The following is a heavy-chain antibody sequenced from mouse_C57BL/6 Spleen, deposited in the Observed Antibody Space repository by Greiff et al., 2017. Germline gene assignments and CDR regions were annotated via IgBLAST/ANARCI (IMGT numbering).Heavy chain of an antibody. Sequence: VQLQQPGAELVMPGASVKLSCKASGYTFTSYWMHWVKQRPGQGLEWIGEIDPSDSYTNYNQKFKGKSTLTVDKSSSTAYMQLSSLTSEDSAVYYCARWLEYFDYWGQGTTLTVSS. CDR3: ARWLEYFDY. CDR1: GYTFTSYW. D-gene: IGHD2-2*01. CDR2: IDPSDSYT. J-gene: IGHJ2*01. V-gene: IGHV1-69*01.